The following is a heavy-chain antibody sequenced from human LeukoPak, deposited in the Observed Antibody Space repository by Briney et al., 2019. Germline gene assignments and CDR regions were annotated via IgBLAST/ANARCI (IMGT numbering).Heavy chain of an antibody. V-gene: IGHV3-30*01. Sequence: GRSLRLSCAASGFTFSSYAMPWVRQAPGKGLEWVAVISYDGSNKYYADSVKGRFTISRDNSRNTLYLQMNSLRAEDTAVYYCARGTYYDFWSGYYMRDYYMDVWGKGTTVTISS. D-gene: IGHD3-3*01. CDR1: GFTFSSYA. CDR2: ISYDGSNK. J-gene: IGHJ6*03. CDR3: ARGTYYDFWSGYYMRDYYMDV.